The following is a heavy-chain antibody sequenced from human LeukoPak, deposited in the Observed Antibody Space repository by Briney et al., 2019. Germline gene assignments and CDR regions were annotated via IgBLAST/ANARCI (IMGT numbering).Heavy chain of an antibody. CDR3: ARVYYSSSYDYWYFDL. V-gene: IGHV4-59*01. J-gene: IGHJ2*01. Sequence: SETLSLTCTVSIDSISSYYSSCIRQPPGKGLEWVGYIYYSGSTNYNTSLKSRVTISVDTSKNQFSLKLSSVTAADTAVYYCARVYYSSSYDYWYFDLWGRGTLVTVSS. CDR1: IDSISSYY. CDR2: IYYSGST. D-gene: IGHD6-13*01.